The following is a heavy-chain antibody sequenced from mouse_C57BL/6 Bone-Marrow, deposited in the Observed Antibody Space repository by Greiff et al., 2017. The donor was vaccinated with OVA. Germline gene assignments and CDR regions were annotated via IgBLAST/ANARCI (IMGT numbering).Heavy chain of an antibody. V-gene: IGHV7-3*01. CDR3: ARYKRRVTFDHFDY. D-gene: IGHD2-5*01. CDR2: IRNKPNGSTT. CDR1: GFTFTNYY. J-gene: IGHJ2*01. Sequence: EVMLVESGGGLVQPGDSLSLSCAASGFTFTNYYMSWVRQPPGKALEWLAFIRNKPNGSTTEYSASVKGRFTISRDNSQSILYLQMNALRAEDSAPYFCARYKRRVTFDHFDYWGQGTALTVSS.